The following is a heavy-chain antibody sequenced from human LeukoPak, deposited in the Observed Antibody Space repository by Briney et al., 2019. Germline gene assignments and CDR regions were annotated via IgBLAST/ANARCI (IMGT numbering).Heavy chain of an antibody. CDR2: INWNGGDT. Sequence: GGSLRLSCADSGSNFEDYGMSWVRQAPGKGLEWVSGINWNGGDTDYADSVKGRFTISRDNSKNSLYLQMNSLRTEDTALYYCAKERGTAMVPNFAFDIWGQGTMVTVSS. D-gene: IGHD5-18*01. CDR3: AKERGTAMVPNFAFDI. V-gene: IGHV3-20*04. CDR1: GSNFEDYG. J-gene: IGHJ3*02.